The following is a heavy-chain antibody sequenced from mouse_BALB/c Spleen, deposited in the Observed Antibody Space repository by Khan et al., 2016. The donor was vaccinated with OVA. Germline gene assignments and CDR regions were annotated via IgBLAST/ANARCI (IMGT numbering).Heavy chain of an antibody. Sequence: EVQLVESGPGLVKPSQSLSLTCTVTGYSITSDYAWNLIRQLPGNNLEWMGYISYSGNTKYTPSLNSRISITRDTSKNQFFLQLNSVTIEDTATYYCARIKGGDFDYWGQGTTLTVSS. CDR1: GYSITSDYA. CDR2: ISYSGNT. V-gene: IGHV3-2*02. J-gene: IGHJ2*01. CDR3: ARIKGGDFDY.